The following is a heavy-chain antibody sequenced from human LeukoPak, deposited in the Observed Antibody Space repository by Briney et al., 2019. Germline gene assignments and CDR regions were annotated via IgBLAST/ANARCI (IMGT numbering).Heavy chain of an antibody. CDR2: INWNGGST. V-gene: IGHV3-20*04. CDR1: GFTLDDYG. J-gene: IGHJ6*03. D-gene: IGHD5-12*01. CDR3: ARGLARIVGYSGYDFDFYYMDV. Sequence: PGGSLRLSCAASGFTLDDYGMSWVRQAPGKGLEWVSGINWNGGSTGYADSLKGRFTVSRDNAKKSLYLQMNSLRAEDTAFYYCARGLARIVGYSGYDFDFYYMDVWGKGTTVTVSS.